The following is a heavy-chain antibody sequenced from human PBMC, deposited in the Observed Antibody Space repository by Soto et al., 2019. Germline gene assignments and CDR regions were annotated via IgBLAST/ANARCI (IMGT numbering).Heavy chain of an antibody. D-gene: IGHD3-22*01. Sequence: QLPLQESGPGLVKPSETLSLTCTVSGGPINNGSYYWGWVRQPPGQGLECIGTLYYSGGTYYNPSLRSRVTISVDTSKNQFSLRLSSVTAADTAVYYCARHLYYYDGGYHYYVDDWGQGTLVTVSS. J-gene: IGHJ4*02. V-gene: IGHV4-39*01. CDR3: ARHLYYYDGGYHYYVDD. CDR2: LYYSGGT. CDR1: GGPINNGSYY.